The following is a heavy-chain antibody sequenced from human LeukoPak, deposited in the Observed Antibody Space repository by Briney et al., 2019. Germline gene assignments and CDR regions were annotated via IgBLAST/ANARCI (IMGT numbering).Heavy chain of an antibody. J-gene: IGHJ4*02. CDR2: ISAYNGNT. D-gene: IGHD3-10*01. Sequence: ASVKVSCKASGYTFTSYGISWVRQAPGQGLEWMGWISAYNGNTNYAQKLQGRVTMTTDTSTSTAYMELRSLRSDDTAVYYCARGLSAYYYGSGSYDYWGQGTLVTVSS. CDR3: ARGLSAYYYGSGSYDY. CDR1: GYTFTSYG. V-gene: IGHV1-18*01.